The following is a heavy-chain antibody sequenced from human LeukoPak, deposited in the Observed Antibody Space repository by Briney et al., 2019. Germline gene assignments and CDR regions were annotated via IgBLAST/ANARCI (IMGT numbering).Heavy chain of an antibody. CDR1: GYSISSGYY. V-gene: IGHV4-38-2*02. CDR3: ARGDSGY. J-gene: IGHJ4*02. CDR2: IYHSGST. D-gene: IGHD1-26*01. Sequence: SETLSLTCTVSGYSISSGYYWGWIRQPPGKGLEWIGSIYHSGSTYYNPSLKSRVTISVDTSKNQFSLKLSPVTAADTAVYYCARGDSGYWGQGTLVTVSS.